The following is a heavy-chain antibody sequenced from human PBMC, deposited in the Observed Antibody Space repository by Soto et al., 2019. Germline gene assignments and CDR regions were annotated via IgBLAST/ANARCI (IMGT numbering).Heavy chain of an antibody. V-gene: IGHV3-23*01. J-gene: IGHJ5*02. CDR1: GLTLRSYA. D-gene: IGHD3-16*01. CDR3: AKGGPFTGGFDP. CDR2: ISGRSGVP. Sequence: SLRLSCAGSGLTLRSYAMTWIRQTPEKGLEWVSTISGRSGVPSYADSVNGRFTVSRDNSKNTLYLQMNSLRPDDTAIYYCAKGGPFTGGFDPWGQGTLVTVSS.